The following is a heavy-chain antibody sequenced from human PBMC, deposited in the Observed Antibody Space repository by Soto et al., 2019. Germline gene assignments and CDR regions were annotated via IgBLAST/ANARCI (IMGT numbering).Heavy chain of an antibody. Sequence: QVQLVESGGGVVQPGRSLRLSCVVSGFTFNNYGIHWVRQAPGKGLEWVAVISYDGSHKYYADSVKGRFTISRDNSNNTIYLQMKSLRAEDTAMYYCEQEARYCISTSCPLGMDVWGQGTTVTVSS. V-gene: IGHV3-30*18. CDR3: EQEARYCISTSCPLGMDV. D-gene: IGHD2-2*01. CDR2: ISYDGSHK. CDR1: GFTFNNYG. J-gene: IGHJ6*02.